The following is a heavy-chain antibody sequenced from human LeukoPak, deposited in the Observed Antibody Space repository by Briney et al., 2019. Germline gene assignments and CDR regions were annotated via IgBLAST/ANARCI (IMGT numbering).Heavy chain of an antibody. D-gene: IGHD4-17*01. V-gene: IGHV1-24*01. J-gene: IGHJ4*02. Sequence: ASVKVSCKASGYTFTGYYMHWVRQAPGKGLEWMGGFDPEDGETTYAQKFQGRVTMTEDTSTDTAYMELSSLRSEDTAVYYCATRYGDYIDYWGQGTLVTVSS. CDR2: FDPEDGET. CDR1: GYTFTGYY. CDR3: ATRYGDYIDY.